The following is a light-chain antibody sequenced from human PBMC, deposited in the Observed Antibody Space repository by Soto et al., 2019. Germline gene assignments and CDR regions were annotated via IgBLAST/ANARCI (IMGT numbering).Light chain of an antibody. CDR2: DVT. V-gene: IGLV2-14*01. CDR3: TSYTSSSTYV. CDR1: SSDVGGYTF. J-gene: IGLJ1*01. Sequence: SALTQPASVSGSPGQSLTISCTGTSSDVGGYTFVSWYQPYPGKAPQLVIYDVTNRPSGVSDRFSGFKSANTASLTISVLQAEDEADYYCTSYTSSSTYVFGTGTKLTVL.